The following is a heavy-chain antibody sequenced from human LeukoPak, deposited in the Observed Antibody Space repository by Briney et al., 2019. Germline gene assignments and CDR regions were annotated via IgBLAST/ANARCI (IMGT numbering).Heavy chain of an antibody. J-gene: IGHJ5*02. CDR3: AKSTPDFWSGYYRVGWFGP. D-gene: IGHD3-3*01. CDR1: GFTFSSYA. Sequence: PGGSLRLSCAASGFTFSSYAMSWVRQAPGKGLEWVSAISGSGGSTYYADSVKGRFTISKANSKNTLYLNMTSLRAEDTAVYYSAKSTPDFWSGYYRVGWFGPWGRGALVSVPS. CDR2: ISGSGGST. V-gene: IGHV3-23*01.